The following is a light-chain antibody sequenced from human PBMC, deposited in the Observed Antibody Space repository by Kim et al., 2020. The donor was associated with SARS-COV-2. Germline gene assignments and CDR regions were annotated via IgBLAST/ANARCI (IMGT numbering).Light chain of an antibody. J-gene: IGLJ2*01. V-gene: IGLV1-40*01. CDR2: ANN. CDR3: RSYDSSLSGPV. Sequence: QSVLTQPPSVSGAPGQRVTISCTGSSSNLGGNYDVHWYQHLPGAAPTLLIYANNNRPSGVPDRFSGSKSGTSASLAITGLQAEDEADYYCRSYDSSLSGPVFGGGTQLTVL. CDR1: SSNLGGNYD.